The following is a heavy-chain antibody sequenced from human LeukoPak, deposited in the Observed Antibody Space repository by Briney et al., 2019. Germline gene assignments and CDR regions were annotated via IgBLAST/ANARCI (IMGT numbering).Heavy chain of an antibody. CDR2: ISYDGSNK. CDR3: ARHRSGGSQDDAFDI. CDR1: GFTFSSYA. Sequence: GGSLRLSCAASGFTFSSYAMHWVRQAPGKGLEWVAVISYDGSNKYYADSVKGRFTISRDNSKNTLYLQMNSLRAEDTAVYYCARHRSGGSQDDAFDIWGQGTMVTVSS. J-gene: IGHJ3*02. D-gene: IGHD2-15*01. V-gene: IGHV3-30*04.